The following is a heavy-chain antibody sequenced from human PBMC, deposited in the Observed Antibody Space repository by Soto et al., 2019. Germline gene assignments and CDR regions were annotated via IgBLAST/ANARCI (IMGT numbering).Heavy chain of an antibody. J-gene: IGHJ4*02. Sequence: PSDTGSCAGTVCGGSVIKHYWSWIRQPAGKGLEGLGRLYNAEGTTYSSALKGRVTMSMDTANNQFSLKLTSVTAAETAVSFCAGGPLAHYYFDFWAERHLIT. CDR3: AGGPLAHYYFDF. V-gene: IGHV4-4*07. CDR2: LYNAEGT. CDR1: GGSVIKHY.